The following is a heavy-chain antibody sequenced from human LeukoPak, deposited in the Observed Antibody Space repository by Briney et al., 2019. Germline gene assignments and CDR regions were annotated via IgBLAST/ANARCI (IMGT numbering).Heavy chain of an antibody. CDR1: GGSISDYY. CDR2: IYRGGTI. J-gene: IGHJ5*02. Sequence: PSETLSLTCSVSGGSISDYYWSWIRQPPGKGLEWIGYIYRGGTIKYNPSVKSRVTLSLDTSNNQLSLMLISATAADPAINFCARHWLEAAKPYSYWFDPWGQGSLVTVSS. CDR3: ARHWLEAAKPYSYWFDP. V-gene: IGHV4-4*09. D-gene: IGHD6-13*01.